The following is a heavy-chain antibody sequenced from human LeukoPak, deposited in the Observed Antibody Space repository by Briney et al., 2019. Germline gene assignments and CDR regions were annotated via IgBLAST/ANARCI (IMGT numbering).Heavy chain of an antibody. CDR1: GGSISSYY. CDR2: IYYSGST. D-gene: IGHD3-16*01. CDR3: ARRGRDLRDKYYYGMDV. Sequence: SETLSLTCTVSGGSISSYYWSWIRQPPGKGLEWIGYIYYSGSTNYNPSLKSRVTISVDTSKNQFSLKLSSVTAADTAVYYCARRGRDLRDKYYYGMDVWGQGTTVTASS. J-gene: IGHJ6*02. V-gene: IGHV4-59*08.